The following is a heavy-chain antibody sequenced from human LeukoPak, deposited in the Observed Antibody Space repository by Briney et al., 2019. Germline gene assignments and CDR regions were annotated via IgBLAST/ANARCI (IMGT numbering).Heavy chain of an antibody. J-gene: IGHJ4*02. Sequence: SVKVSCKASGGTFSSYAISWVRQAPGQGLEWMGRMIPILGIANYAQKFQGRVTITADKSTSTAYMELSSLRSEDRAVYYCARLLCAGGTSCYFDYWGQGTLVTVSS. V-gene: IGHV1-69*04. CDR2: MIPILGIA. D-gene: IGHD2-2*01. CDR3: ARLLCAGGTSCYFDY. CDR1: GGTFSSYA.